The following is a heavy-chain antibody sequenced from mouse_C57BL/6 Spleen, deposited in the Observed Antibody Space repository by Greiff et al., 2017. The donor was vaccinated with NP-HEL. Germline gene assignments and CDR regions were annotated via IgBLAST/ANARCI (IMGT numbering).Heavy chain of an antibody. CDR3: TRRSYYGNIFYAMDY. CDR2: IDPETGGT. Sequence: QVQLQQSGAELVRPGASVTLSCKASGYTFTDYEMHWVKQTPVHGLEWIGAIDPETGGTAYNQKFKGKAILTADKSSSTAYMELRSLTSEDSAVYYCTRRSYYGNIFYAMDYWGQGTSVTVSS. CDR1: GYTFTDYE. D-gene: IGHD2-10*01. J-gene: IGHJ4*01. V-gene: IGHV1-15*01.